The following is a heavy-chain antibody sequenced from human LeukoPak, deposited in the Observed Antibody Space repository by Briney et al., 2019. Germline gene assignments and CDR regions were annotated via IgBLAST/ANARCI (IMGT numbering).Heavy chain of an antibody. CDR1: GFTFSSYA. D-gene: IGHD6-13*01. CDR2: ISYDGSNK. Sequence: GGSLRLSCAVSGFTFSSYAMNWVRQAPGKGLEWVAVISYDGSNKYYADSVKGRFTISRDNSKNTLYLQMNSLRAEDTAVYYCARERSTPYAFDIWGQGTMVTVSS. CDR3: ARERSTPYAFDI. V-gene: IGHV3-30-3*01. J-gene: IGHJ3*02.